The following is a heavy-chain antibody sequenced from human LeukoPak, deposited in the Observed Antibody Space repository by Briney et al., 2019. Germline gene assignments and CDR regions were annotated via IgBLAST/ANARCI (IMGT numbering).Heavy chain of an antibody. J-gene: IGHJ4*02. D-gene: IGHD3-22*01. CDR2: IWSNGNNK. Sequence: GGSLRLSCAASGFLVSSCGMHWVRQAPGKGLEWVGVIWSNGNNKYYADSVKGRFTISRDNSKNTLYLQMDSLRAEDTAVYYCTKEPGPYGIGYWGQGTLVTVSS. CDR3: TKEPGPYGIGY. CDR1: GFLVSSCG. V-gene: IGHV3-33*03.